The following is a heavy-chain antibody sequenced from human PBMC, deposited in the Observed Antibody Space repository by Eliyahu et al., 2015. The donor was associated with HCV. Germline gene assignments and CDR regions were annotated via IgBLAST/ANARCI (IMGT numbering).Heavy chain of an antibody. CDR1: ESTFRNYS. CDR3: ARGARFCSGGSCTAYYYMDV. Sequence: EVHLVESGGGLVRPGGSLRLSXXASESTFRNYSXNGVRQAPGKGLEWVSSISSISAYIYYADSVGGRFTISRDNAKNSLYLQMNSLRVEDTAVYYCARGARFCSGGSCTAYYYMDVWGKGTTVTVSS. V-gene: IGHV3-21*01. CDR2: ISSISAYI. J-gene: IGHJ6*03. D-gene: IGHD2-15*01.